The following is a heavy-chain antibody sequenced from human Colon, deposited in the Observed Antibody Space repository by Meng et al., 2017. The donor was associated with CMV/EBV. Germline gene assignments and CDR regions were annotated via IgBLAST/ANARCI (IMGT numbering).Heavy chain of an antibody. J-gene: IGHJ4*02. Sequence: GGSLRLSCAASGFTFSSYWMSWVRQAPGKGLEWVSSISGSGGTIYYADSLKGRFTISRDNSKNTLYLHMNSLGAEDTAVYYCAKREASASLDYWGQGTLVTVSS. D-gene: IGHD5-24*01. CDR2: ISGSGGTI. CDR1: GFTFSSYW. V-gene: IGHV3-23*01. CDR3: AKREASASLDY.